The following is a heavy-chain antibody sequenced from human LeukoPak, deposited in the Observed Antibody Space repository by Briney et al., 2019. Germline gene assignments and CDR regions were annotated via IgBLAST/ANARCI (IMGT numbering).Heavy chain of an antibody. J-gene: IGHJ4*02. CDR3: ARDSSDSSSQVAFDF. CDR1: GFIFNKYW. D-gene: IGHD6-19*01. CDR2: MSSGAQTI. Sequence: GGSLRLSCAASGFIFNKYWMHWVRQAPGKGLEWVSYMSSGAQTIYYADSVKGRFTISRDNAKNSLFLQMNSLRAEDTAVYYCARDSSDSSSQVAFDFWGQGTLVTVSS. V-gene: IGHV3-11*01.